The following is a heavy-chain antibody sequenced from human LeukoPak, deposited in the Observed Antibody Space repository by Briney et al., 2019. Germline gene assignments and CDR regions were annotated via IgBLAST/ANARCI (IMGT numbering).Heavy chain of an antibody. CDR3: ARGPAGYN. V-gene: IGHV3-53*01. CDR1: GFTVSSNH. CDR2: IYSGGST. Sequence: GGSLRLSCAASGFTVSSNHMSWVRQTPGKGLEWVSVIYSGGSTDYADSVKGRFTISRDNLKNTLYLQMNSLRAEDTAVYYCARGPAGYNWGQGTLVTFSS. D-gene: IGHD1-1*01. J-gene: IGHJ4*02.